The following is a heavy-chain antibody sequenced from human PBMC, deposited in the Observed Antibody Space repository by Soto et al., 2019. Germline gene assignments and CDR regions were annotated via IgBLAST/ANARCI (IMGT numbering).Heavy chain of an antibody. J-gene: IGHJ6*02. CDR1: GFTFSSYD. V-gene: IGHV3-13*01. CDR3: ARVYGGNSYYYYGMDV. CDR2: IGTAGDT. Sequence: LRLSCAASGFTFSSYDMHWVRQATGKGLEWVSAIGTAGDTYYPGSVKGRFTISRENAKNSLYLQMNSLRAGDTAVYYCARVYGGNSYYYYGMDVWGQGTTVTVSS. D-gene: IGHD2-21*02.